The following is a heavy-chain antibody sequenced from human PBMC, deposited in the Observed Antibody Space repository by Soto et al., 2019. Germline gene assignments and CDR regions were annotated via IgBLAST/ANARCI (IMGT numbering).Heavy chain of an antibody. V-gene: IGHV3-30*03. CDR1: GFTFSTFG. D-gene: IGHD1-26*01. CDR2: ISYDGSNK. J-gene: IGHJ4*02. Sequence: QVQLVESGGGVVQAGRSLRLSCAASGFTFSTFGMHWVRQAPGKGLEWVAAISYDGSNKYYADSVKGRFTSSRDNSKNTLYLQMNGLRAEDTAVYYCASPVRRAGGWDFDYWGQGTLVTVSS. CDR3: ASPVRRAGGWDFDY.